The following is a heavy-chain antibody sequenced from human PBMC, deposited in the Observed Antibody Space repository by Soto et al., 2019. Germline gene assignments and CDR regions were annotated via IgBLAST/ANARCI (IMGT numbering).Heavy chain of an antibody. CDR3: ARLLMTYYYDSSGYYYDDY. J-gene: IGHJ4*02. Sequence: QVQLVQSGAEVKKPGASVKVSCKASGYTFTSYGISWGRQAPGQGLEWMGWISAYNGNTNYAQKLQGRVTMTTDTSTSTAYMELRSLRSDDTAVYYCARLLMTYYYDSSGYYYDDYWGQGTLVTVSS. CDR2: ISAYNGNT. D-gene: IGHD3-22*01. CDR1: GYTFTSYG. V-gene: IGHV1-18*01.